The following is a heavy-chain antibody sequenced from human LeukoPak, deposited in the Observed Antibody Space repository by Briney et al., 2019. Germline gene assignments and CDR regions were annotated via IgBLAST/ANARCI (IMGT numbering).Heavy chain of an antibody. Sequence: KTGGSLRLSCAASGFTFSSYSMNWVRQAPEKGLEWVSSISSSSSYIYYADSVKGRFTISRDNAKNPLYLQMNSLRAEDTAVYYCAREVTTWRYFDYWGQGTLVTVSS. CDR1: GFTFSSYS. CDR3: AREVTTWRYFDY. D-gene: IGHD4-17*01. V-gene: IGHV3-21*01. J-gene: IGHJ4*02. CDR2: ISSSSSYI.